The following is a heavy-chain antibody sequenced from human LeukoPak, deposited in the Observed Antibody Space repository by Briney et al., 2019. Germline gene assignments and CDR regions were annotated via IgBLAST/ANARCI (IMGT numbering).Heavy chain of an antibody. D-gene: IGHD6-19*01. Sequence: GGSLRLSCAASGFTFSSYYMTWVRRAPGKGLEWVANINQDGSEKYYVDSVKGRFTISRDNAKNSLYLQMNSLRAEDTAMYYCAKTPGYSSGCFDYWGQGILVTVSS. CDR3: AKTPGYSSGCFDY. CDR2: INQDGSEK. V-gene: IGHV3-7*03. J-gene: IGHJ4*02. CDR1: GFTFSSYY.